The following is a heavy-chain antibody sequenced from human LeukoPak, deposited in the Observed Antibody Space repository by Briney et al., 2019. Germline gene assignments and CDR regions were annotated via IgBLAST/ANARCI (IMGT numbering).Heavy chain of an antibody. J-gene: IGHJ4*02. V-gene: IGHV3-48*01. CDR3: ARRPGISDH. Sequence: GGSLRLSCAASGFTFSSYSMNWVRQAPGKGLEWVSYISSSSSIINYADSVKGRFTISRDNAKNSLYLQMNSLRAEDTAVYYCARRPGISDHWGQGTLVTVSS. D-gene: IGHD2/OR15-2a*01. CDR2: ISSSSSII. CDR1: GFTFSSYS.